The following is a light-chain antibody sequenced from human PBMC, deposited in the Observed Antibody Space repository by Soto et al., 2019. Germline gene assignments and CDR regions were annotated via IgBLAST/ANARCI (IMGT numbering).Light chain of an antibody. CDR2: AAS. V-gene: IGKV1-39*01. CDR3: QQLYSYPYT. J-gene: IGKJ2*01. CDR1: QTINTY. Sequence: DIQMTQSPSSVSASVGDRVTLSCRASQTINTYLNWYQQKPGKAPQLLIFAASTLQRGVPSRFSGSGSGTDFTLTISSLQPEDFATYYCQQLYSYPYTFGQGTKLEIK.